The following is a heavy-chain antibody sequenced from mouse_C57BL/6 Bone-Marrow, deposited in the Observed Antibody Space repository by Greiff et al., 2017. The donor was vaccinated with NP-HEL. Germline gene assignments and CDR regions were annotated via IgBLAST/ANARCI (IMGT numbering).Heavy chain of an antibody. CDR2: IDPNSGGT. J-gene: IGHJ3*01. D-gene: IGHD1-1*01. CDR1: GYTFTSYW. V-gene: IGHV1-72*01. CDR3: ARGAYGSRPDWFAY. Sequence: QVQLQQPGAELVKPGASVKLSCKASGYTFTSYWMHWVKQRPGRGLEWIGRIDPNSGGTKYNEKFKSKATLTADKPSSTAYMQLSSLTSEDSAVYYCARGAYGSRPDWFAYWGQGTLVTVSA.